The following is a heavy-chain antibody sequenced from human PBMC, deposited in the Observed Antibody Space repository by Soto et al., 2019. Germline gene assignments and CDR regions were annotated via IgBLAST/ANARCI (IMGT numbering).Heavy chain of an antibody. CDR2: ISSSGSTI. Sequence: GGSLRLCCAASGFTFSDYYMSWIRQAPGKGLEWVSYISSSGSTIYYADSVKGRFTISRDNAKNSLYLQMNSLGAEDTAVYYCARDRIDLGYYYYGMDVWGQGTTVT. J-gene: IGHJ6*02. CDR3: ARDRIDLGYYYYGMDV. V-gene: IGHV3-11*01. D-gene: IGHD3-16*01. CDR1: GFTFSDYY.